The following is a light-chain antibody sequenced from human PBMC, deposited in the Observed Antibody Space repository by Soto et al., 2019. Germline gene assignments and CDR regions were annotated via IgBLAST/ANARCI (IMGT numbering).Light chain of an antibody. Sequence: DIQMTQSPPSLSASVGDRVTITCRASQSISSYLNWYQQKPGKAPKLLIYETSSLESGVPSRFSGSESGTDFTLTISSLQPEDFETSYCQQSYSTPQTFGQGTKVDIK. V-gene: IGKV1-39*01. J-gene: IGKJ1*01. CDR1: QSISSY. CDR3: QQSYSTPQT. CDR2: ETS.